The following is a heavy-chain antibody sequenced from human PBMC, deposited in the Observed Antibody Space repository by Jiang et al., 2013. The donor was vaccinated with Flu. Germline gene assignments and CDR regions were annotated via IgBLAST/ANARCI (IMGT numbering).Heavy chain of an antibody. CDR1: GFTFGDYA. CDR2: IRNKLYRGTT. V-gene: IGHV3-49*01. CDR3: TRDLVRDVILIPVTYFDY. D-gene: IGHD2-8*01. Sequence: QLVESGGGLVQPGRSLRLSCTGSGFTFGDYAVSWLRQAPGKGLEWVGFIRNKLYRGTTDYAASVKGRFTISRDGSKSIAYLQMSSLKTEDTAVYYCTRDLVRDVILIPVTYFDYWGQGALVTVSS. J-gene: IGHJ4*02.